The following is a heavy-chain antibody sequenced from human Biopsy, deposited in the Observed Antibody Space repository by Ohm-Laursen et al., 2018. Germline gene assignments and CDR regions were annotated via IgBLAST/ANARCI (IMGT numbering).Heavy chain of an antibody. CDR2: IYYSVMT. CDR1: GDSVTKYY. D-gene: IGHD4-11*01. Sequence: SQTLSLTWTVSGDSVTKYYWSWIRQPPGKGLEWIGHIYYSVMTNYNPSLQSRVSISVDTSRNQVSLTLSSVTAADTAVYYCARDSRILNYGNFKYYHYYGMDVWGQRTKVTVSS. CDR3: ARDSRILNYGNFKYYHYYGMDV. J-gene: IGHJ6*02. V-gene: IGHV4-59*02.